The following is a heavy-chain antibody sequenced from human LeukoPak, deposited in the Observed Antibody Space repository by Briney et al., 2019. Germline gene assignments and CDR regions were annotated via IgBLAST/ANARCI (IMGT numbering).Heavy chain of an antibody. D-gene: IGHD2-2*01. V-gene: IGHV3-23*01. CDR2: ISGSGGST. CDR3: ANDNRIYCSSTSCLYYYYYMDV. J-gene: IGHJ6*03. Sequence: GGSLRLSCAASGFTFSDYYMSWIRQAPGKGLEWVSAISGSGGSTYYADSVKGRFTISRDNSKNTLYLQMNSLRAEDTAVYYCANDNRIYCSSTSCLYYYYYMDVWGKGTTVTVSS. CDR1: GFTFSDYY.